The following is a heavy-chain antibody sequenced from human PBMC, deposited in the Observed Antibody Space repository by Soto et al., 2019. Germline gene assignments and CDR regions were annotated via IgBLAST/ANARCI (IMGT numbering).Heavy chain of an antibody. CDR2: IRSKAYGGTT. CDR1: GFTFGDYA. Sequence: EVQLVESGGGLVKPGRSLRLSCTASGFTFGDYAMSWFRQAPGKGLEWVGFIRSKAYGGTTEYAASVKGRFTISRDDSKSIAYLQMNSLKTEDTAVYYCTRDLAAAGTSYYGMDVWGQGTTVTVSS. CDR3: TRDLAAAGTSYYGMDV. D-gene: IGHD6-13*01. J-gene: IGHJ6*02. V-gene: IGHV3-49*05.